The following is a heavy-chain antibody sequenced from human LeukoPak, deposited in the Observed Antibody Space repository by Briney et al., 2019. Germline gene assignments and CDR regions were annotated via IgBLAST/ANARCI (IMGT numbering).Heavy chain of an antibody. J-gene: IGHJ5*02. V-gene: IGHV3-73*01. CDR1: GFTFSGSA. CDR3: TRPSPYNWFDP. CDR2: IRSKANSYAT. Sequence: GGSLKLSCAASGFTFSGSAMHWVRQASGQGLEWVGRIRSKANSYATAYAASVKGRFTISRDDSKNTAYLQINSLKTEDTAVYYCTRPSPYNWFDPGARGPWSPSPQ.